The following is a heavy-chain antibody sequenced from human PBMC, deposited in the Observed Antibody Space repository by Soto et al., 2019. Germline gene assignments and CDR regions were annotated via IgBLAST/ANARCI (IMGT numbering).Heavy chain of an antibody. CDR3: ARVLFTMIAFDY. Sequence: SETLSLTCTVSGASISSYYWSWIRQPPGKGLEWIGYIYYSGSTNYNPSLKSRVTTSLDTSKNQFSLKLSSVTAADTAVYYCARVLFTMIAFDYWGQGTLVTVSS. D-gene: IGHD3-22*01. CDR1: GASISSYY. V-gene: IGHV4-59*01. J-gene: IGHJ4*02. CDR2: IYYSGST.